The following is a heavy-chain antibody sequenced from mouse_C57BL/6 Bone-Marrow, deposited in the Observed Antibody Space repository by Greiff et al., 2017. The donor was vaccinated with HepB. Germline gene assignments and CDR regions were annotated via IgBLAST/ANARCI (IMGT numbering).Heavy chain of an antibody. V-gene: IGHV1-69*01. D-gene: IGHD2-3*01. CDR1: GYTFTSYW. J-gene: IGHJ4*01. Sequence: QVQLQQPGAELVMPGASVKLSCKASGYTFTSYWMHWVKQRPGQGLEWIGEIDTSDSYTNYNQKFKGKSTLTVDKSSSTAYMQLSSLTSEDSAVYYCARGDGYYFYALDYWGQGTSVTVSS. CDR3: ARGDGYYFYALDY. CDR2: IDTSDSYT.